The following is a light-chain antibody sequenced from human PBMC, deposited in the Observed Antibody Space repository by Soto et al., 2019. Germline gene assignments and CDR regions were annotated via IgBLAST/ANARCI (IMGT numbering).Light chain of an antibody. CDR3: QQRGSSQT. V-gene: IGKV3-20*01. J-gene: IGKJ4*01. Sequence: EIVLTQSPGTLSLSPGERAALSCRASQSVSSTYLAWYQQKPGQAPRLLIYGASSGATGIPDRFSGSGSGKDFTPTISRLEPEDFAVYYCQQRGSSQTFGGGTKVEIK. CDR1: QSVSSTY. CDR2: GAS.